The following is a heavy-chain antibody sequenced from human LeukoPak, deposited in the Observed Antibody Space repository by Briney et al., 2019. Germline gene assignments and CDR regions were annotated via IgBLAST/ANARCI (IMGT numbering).Heavy chain of an antibody. J-gene: IGHJ4*02. V-gene: IGHV3-48*03. CDR2: ISSSGSTI. Sequence: GGSLRLSCAASGFTFSSYEMNWVRQAPGKGLEWVSYISSSGSTIYYADSVKGRFTTSRDNSKNTLYLQMNSLRAEDTAVYYCAKDQGLTMDYWGQGTLVTVSS. CDR1: GFTFSSYE. CDR3: AKDQGLTMDY. D-gene: IGHD3-10*01.